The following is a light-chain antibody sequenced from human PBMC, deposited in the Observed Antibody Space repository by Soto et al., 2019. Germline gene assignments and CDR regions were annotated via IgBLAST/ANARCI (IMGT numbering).Light chain of an antibody. Sequence: SYELTQTSSVTVAPGQTARISCWGNNIGGKSVHWYQQKPGQAPVVVVYDDSDRPSGIPERFSGSNSGNTATLTISRVEAGDEADYHCQVWDDNSDHHVCGTGTKVTVL. CDR1: NIGGKS. J-gene: IGLJ1*01. CDR3: QVWDDNSDHHV. CDR2: DDS. V-gene: IGLV3-21*02.